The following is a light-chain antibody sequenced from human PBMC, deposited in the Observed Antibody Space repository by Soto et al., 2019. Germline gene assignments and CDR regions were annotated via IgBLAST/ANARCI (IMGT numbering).Light chain of an antibody. Sequence: EIVMTQSPATLSVSQGERATLSCRASQSVSSNVAWYQQIPGQTPRLLIYGASTRATGVPVRFSGSASGTEFTLTISGLQSEDFAVYYCHQYDDGPYTFGQGTKVDIK. CDR3: HQYDDGPYT. CDR2: GAS. V-gene: IGKV3-15*01. CDR1: QSVSSN. J-gene: IGKJ2*01.